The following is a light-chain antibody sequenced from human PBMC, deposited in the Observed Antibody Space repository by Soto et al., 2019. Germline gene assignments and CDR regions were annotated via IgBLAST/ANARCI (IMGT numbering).Light chain of an antibody. Sequence: EIVMTQSPATLSVSPGERATLSCRASQSVSSNLAWYQQKPGQAPRLLIYGASTMATGIPARFSGSGSGTEFTLTISSLQSEDFAVYYCQQYNNWPPWTFGQGPKVEIK. V-gene: IGKV3-15*01. J-gene: IGKJ1*01. CDR1: QSVSSN. CDR3: QQYNNWPPWT. CDR2: GAS.